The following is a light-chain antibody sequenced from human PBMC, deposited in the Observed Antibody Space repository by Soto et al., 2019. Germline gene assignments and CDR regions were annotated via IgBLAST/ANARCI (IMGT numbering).Light chain of an antibody. CDR2: GAS. CDR1: QSVSSN. J-gene: IGKJ5*01. Sequence: EIVMTQSPATLSVSPGGRAILSCRGSQSVSSNLAWYQQKPGQAPRLLIYGASTRATGIPARFSGSGSGTEFTLTISSLQSEDFAVYYCQQYNNWPPITFGQGTRLEIK. V-gene: IGKV3-15*01. CDR3: QQYNNWPPIT.